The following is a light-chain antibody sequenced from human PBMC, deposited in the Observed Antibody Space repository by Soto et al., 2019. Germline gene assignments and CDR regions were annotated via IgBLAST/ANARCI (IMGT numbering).Light chain of an antibody. Sequence: DIQMTQSPSSVCASVRDGITITCRAGQGISSWLAWYQQKPEKAPKSLIYAASSLQSGVPSRFNGSGSGTDFTLTISNLQPEDFATYYCQQYDKFPITFGQGTRLEIK. CDR2: AAS. V-gene: IGKV1D-16*01. J-gene: IGKJ5*01. CDR1: QGISSW. CDR3: QQYDKFPIT.